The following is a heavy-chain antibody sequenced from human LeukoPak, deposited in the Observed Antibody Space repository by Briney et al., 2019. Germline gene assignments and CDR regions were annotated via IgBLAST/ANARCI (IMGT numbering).Heavy chain of an antibody. V-gene: IGHV1-18*04. Sequence: ASVKVSCKASGYTFINNWMHWVRQAPGQGLEWMGWISAYNGNTNYAQKLQGRVTMTTDTSTSTAYMELRSLRSDDTAVYYCAGGIAAAASSYYFDYWGQGTLVTVSS. D-gene: IGHD6-13*01. CDR3: AGGIAAAASSYYFDY. CDR2: ISAYNGNT. CDR1: GYTFINNW. J-gene: IGHJ4*02.